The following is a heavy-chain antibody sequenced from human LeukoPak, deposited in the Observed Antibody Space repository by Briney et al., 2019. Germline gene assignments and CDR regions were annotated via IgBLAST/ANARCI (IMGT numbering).Heavy chain of an antibody. J-gene: IGHJ4*02. CDR2: ISAGGGST. Sequence: GGSLRLSCVASGLNFDDSAMHWVRQAPGKGLEWVSLISAGGGSTFSADSVKGRFSISRDNSKNSLYLQMNSLRSEDTAMYYCAKESGKFDYWGQGTLVAVSS. V-gene: IGHV3-43*02. CDR3: AKESGKFDY. CDR1: GLNFDDSA.